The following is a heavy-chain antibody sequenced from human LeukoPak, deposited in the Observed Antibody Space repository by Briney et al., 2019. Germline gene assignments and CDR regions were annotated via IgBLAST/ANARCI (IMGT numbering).Heavy chain of an antibody. J-gene: IGHJ4*02. V-gene: IGHV5-51*01. D-gene: IGHD6-19*01. Sequence: GESLKIFCKGSGYSFTSYWIGWVRQMPGKGLEWMGIIYPGDSDTRYSPSFQGQVTISADKSISTAYLQWSSLKASDTAMYYCARHEYSSGWYSDYWGQGTLVTVSS. CDR1: GYSFTSYW. CDR3: ARHEYSSGWYSDY. CDR2: IYPGDSDT.